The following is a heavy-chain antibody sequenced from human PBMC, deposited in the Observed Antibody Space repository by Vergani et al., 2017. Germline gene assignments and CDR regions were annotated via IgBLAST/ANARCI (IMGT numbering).Heavy chain of an antibody. CDR1: GYTLTELS. Sequence: QVQLVQSGAEVKKPGASVKVSCKVSGYTLTELSMHWVRQAPGQGLEWMGWINPNSGGTNYAQKFQGRVTMTRDTAISTAYMELSRLRSDDTAVYYCARSFQHCSGGSCSGVYYYYYGMDVWGQGTTVTVSS. D-gene: IGHD2-15*01. CDR3: ARSFQHCSGGSCSGVYYYYYGMDV. CDR2: INPNSGGT. J-gene: IGHJ6*02. V-gene: IGHV1-2*02.